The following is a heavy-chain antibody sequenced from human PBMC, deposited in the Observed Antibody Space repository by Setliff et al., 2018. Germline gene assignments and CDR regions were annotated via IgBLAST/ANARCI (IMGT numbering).Heavy chain of an antibody. Sequence: SETLSLTCTVSGGSISSHYWSWIRQPPGKGLEWIGEINHSGSTNYNPSLKSRVTISVDTSKNQFSLKLSSVTAADTAVYYCAREQYQLLFLTARGEFDYWGQGTLVTVSS. CDR1: GGSISSHY. D-gene: IGHD2-2*01. CDR2: INHSGST. CDR3: AREQYQLLFLTARGEFDY. J-gene: IGHJ4*02. V-gene: IGHV4-34*01.